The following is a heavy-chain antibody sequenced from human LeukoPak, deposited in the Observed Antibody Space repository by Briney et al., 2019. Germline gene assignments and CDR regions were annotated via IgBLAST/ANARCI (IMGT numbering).Heavy chain of an antibody. D-gene: IGHD4-17*01. V-gene: IGHV3-15*01. J-gene: IGHJ4*02. CDR3: TTDSGDYGDYVRK. CDR1: GFTFNNAW. CDR2: IKSKTAGGTT. Sequence: GGSLRPSCAASGFTFNNAWLSWIRQAPGKGLEWVGRIKSKTAGGTTDYPAPVKGRFTISRDDSEKTLYLQMNSLKTEDTAVYYCTTDSGDYGDYVRKWGQGTLVTVSS.